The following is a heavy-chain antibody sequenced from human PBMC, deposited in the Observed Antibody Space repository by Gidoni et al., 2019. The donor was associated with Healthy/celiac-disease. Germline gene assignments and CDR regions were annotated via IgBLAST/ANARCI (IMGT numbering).Heavy chain of an antibody. CDR2: INAGNGNT. CDR1: GYTFTSYA. J-gene: IGHJ5*02. Sequence: QVQLVQSGAEVKKPGASVKVSCTASGYTFTSYAMHWVRQAPGQRLEWMGWINAGNGNTKYSQKFQGRVTITRDTSASTAYMELSSLRSEDTAVYYCARGKRLRFLEWLSEFDPWGQGTLVTVSS. D-gene: IGHD3-3*01. V-gene: IGHV1-3*01. CDR3: ARGKRLRFLEWLSEFDP.